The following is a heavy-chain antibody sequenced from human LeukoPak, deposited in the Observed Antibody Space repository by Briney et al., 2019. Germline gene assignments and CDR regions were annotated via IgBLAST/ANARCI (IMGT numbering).Heavy chain of an antibody. Sequence: PGGSLRLSCAASGFTFNTYWMIWVRQAPGKGLEWVANIDQSGSTKYYVDSLKGRFTISRDNAKNSLYLQMNSLRAEDTAVYYCVRDKEGRSGAIYFDAFDVWGQGTMVTVSS. CDR1: GFTFNTYW. D-gene: IGHD4/OR15-4a*01. V-gene: IGHV3-7*01. CDR2: IDQSGSTK. CDR3: VRDKEGRSGAIYFDAFDV. J-gene: IGHJ3*01.